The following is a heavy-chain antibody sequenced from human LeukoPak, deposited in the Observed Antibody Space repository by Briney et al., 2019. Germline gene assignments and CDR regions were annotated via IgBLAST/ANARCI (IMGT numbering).Heavy chain of an antibody. Sequence: SETLSLTCIVSGGSISSYYWSWVRQPPGKGLEWIGDIYYSGSTNYNPSLKSRVTISADTSKNQFSLMLSSVTAADTAVYYCARGYDSSAYYPFNYWGQGTLVTVSS. CDR3: ARGYDSSAYYPFNY. CDR2: IYYSGST. J-gene: IGHJ4*02. D-gene: IGHD3-22*01. V-gene: IGHV4-59*01. CDR1: GGSISSYY.